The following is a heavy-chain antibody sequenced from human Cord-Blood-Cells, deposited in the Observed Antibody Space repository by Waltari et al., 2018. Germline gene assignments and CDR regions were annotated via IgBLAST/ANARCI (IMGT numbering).Heavy chain of an antibody. V-gene: IGHV4-39*01. D-gene: IGHD3-3*01. Sequence: QLQLQESGPGLVKPSETLSLTCTVSGGSISSSSYYWCWIRQPPGKGLEWSGGIYYSGSTYYNPSLKSRVTISVDTSKNQFSLKLSSVTAADTAVYYCARGIGNPEYDFWSGYYGYNWFDPWGQGTLVTVSS. CDR3: ARGIGNPEYDFWSGYYGYNWFDP. CDR1: GGSISSSSYY. J-gene: IGHJ5*02. CDR2: IYYSGST.